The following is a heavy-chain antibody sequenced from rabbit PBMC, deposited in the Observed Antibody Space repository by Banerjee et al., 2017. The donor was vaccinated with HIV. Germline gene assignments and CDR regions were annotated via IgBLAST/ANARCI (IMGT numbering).Heavy chain of an antibody. CDR2: INTNTGNT. Sequence: QEQLVASGGGLVQPEGSLTLTCKASGFTLSSYWMWWARQAPGKGLEWIACINTNTGNTVYATWAKGRFTISKTSWTTVTLQMTSLTAADTATYFCARDLSGVIGWNFNLWGPGTLVTVS. V-gene: IGHV1S45*01. J-gene: IGHJ4*01. D-gene: IGHD1-1*01. CDR1: GFTLSSYW. CDR3: ARDLSGVIGWNFNL.